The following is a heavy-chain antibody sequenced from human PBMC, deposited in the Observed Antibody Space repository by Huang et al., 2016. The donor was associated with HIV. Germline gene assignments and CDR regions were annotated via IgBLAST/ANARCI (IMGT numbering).Heavy chain of an antibody. V-gene: IGHV5-51*01. CDR1: GYGFSSYW. Sequence: EVLLVQSGAELKEPGESLQISCKASGYGFSSYWIGWVRQKPGKGLEWMGIIYPRDSETKDSPSFDGQVTISADKSTRTAYLQWESLKAPDTAIYFCARQVDGFRSHFDFWGQGTLVSVSS. J-gene: IGHJ4*02. D-gene: IGHD5-18*01. CDR2: IYPRDSET. CDR3: ARQVDGFRSHFDF.